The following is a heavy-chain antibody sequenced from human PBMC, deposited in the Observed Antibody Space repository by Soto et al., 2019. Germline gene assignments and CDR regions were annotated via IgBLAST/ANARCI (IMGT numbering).Heavy chain of an antibody. CDR3: ARVELHWESGGYTQNGFEP. D-gene: IGHD2-15*01. Sequence: QVQVVQSGVEVKQPGASVKVSCKASGYTFTHYGISWVRQAPGQGLEWMGWVSAYNCKTQYAQKFQGRVTMTTETSTTTAYMEMRSLRSDDTAVYYCARVELHWESGGYTQNGFEPWCQGTLVTVSA. J-gene: IGHJ5*02. CDR2: VSAYNCKT. CDR1: GYTFTHYG. V-gene: IGHV1-18*01.